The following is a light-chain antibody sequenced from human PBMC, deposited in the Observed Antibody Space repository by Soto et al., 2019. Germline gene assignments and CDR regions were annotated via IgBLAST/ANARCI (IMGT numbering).Light chain of an antibody. CDR1: QGIRND. V-gene: IGKV1-6*01. CDR3: LQDYNYPVT. J-gene: IGKJ2*01. Sequence: AIHMTQSPSSLSASVGDRVTITCRASQGIRNDLGWYQQKPGKAPKLLIYAASSLQSGVPSRFSGSGSGTDFTLTISSLQPVDFATYYCLQDYNYPVTFGQGTKLEIK. CDR2: AAS.